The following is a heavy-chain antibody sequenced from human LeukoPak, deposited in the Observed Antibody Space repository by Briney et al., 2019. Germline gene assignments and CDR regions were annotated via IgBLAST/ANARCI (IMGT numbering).Heavy chain of an antibody. V-gene: IGHV4-39*07. Sequence: SETLSLTCSVSGGSISSRSYYWGWIRQPPGKGLQWIGSMYYSGSTYYNPSLKSRVTMSVDTSKNQFSLKLSSVTAADTAVYYCARDLDSSGSNWFDPWGQGTLVTVSS. CDR2: MYYSGST. D-gene: IGHD6-19*01. CDR3: ARDLDSSGSNWFDP. CDR1: GGSISSRSYY. J-gene: IGHJ5*02.